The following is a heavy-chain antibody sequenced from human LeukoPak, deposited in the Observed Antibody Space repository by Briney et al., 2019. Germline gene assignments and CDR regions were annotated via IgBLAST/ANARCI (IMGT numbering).Heavy chain of an antibody. CDR1: GFTFSSYA. V-gene: IGHV3-23*01. J-gene: IGHJ4*02. CDR2: ISGSGGST. CDR3: AKDRTVVPAVMGGSGIDY. Sequence: PGGSLRLSCAASGFTFSSYAMSWVRQAPGKGLEWVSAISGSGGSTYYADSVKGRFTISRDNSKNTLYLQMNSLRAEDTAVYYCAKDRTVVPAVMGGSGIDYWGQGTLVTVSS. D-gene: IGHD2-2*01.